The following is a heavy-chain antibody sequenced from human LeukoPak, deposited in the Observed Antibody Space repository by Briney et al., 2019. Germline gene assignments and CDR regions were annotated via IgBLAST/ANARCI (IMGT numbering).Heavy chain of an antibody. CDR3: AKDSGLLGIGRPFDY. D-gene: IGHD6-19*01. CDR1: GFTFDDYA. J-gene: IGHJ4*02. CDR2: VSWNSGNI. V-gene: IGHV3-9*01. Sequence: GGSLRLSCAASGFTFDDYAMHWVRQAPRKGLEWVSGVSWNSGNIAYADSVKGRFTISRDNARNSLYLQMNSLRPEDTALYYCAKDSGLLGIGRPFDYWGQGTLVTVSS.